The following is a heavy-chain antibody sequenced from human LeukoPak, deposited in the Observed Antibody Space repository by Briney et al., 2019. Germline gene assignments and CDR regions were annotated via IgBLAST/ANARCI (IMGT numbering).Heavy chain of an antibody. V-gene: IGHV3-15*01. CDR1: GVSISSSNSY. CDR2: IKSKTDGGTT. Sequence: ETLSLTCTVSGVSISSSNSYWGWVRQAPGKGLEWVGRIKSKTDGGTTDYAAPVKGRFTISRDDSKNTLYLQMNSLKTEDTAVYYCTTVGYYYNYWGQGTLVTVSS. J-gene: IGHJ4*02. CDR3: TTVGYYYNY. D-gene: IGHD6-13*01.